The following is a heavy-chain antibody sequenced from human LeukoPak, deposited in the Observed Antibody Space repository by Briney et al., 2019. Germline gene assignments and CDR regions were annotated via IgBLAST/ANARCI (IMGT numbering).Heavy chain of an antibody. V-gene: IGHV4-39*07. D-gene: IGHD3-10*01. CDR1: GGSISSNDWY. Sequence: SETLSLTCTVSGGSISSNDWYWGWIRQPPGRGLEWIGSIYSSGSTNYNPSLKSRVTISVDTSKNQFSLKVSSVTAADTAVYYCASNYYGSGSLDYWGQGNLVTVSS. J-gene: IGHJ4*02. CDR3: ASNYYGSGSLDY. CDR2: IYSSGST.